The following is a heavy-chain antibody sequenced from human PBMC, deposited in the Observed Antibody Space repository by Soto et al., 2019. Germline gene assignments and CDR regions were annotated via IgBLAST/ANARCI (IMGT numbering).Heavy chain of an antibody. CDR2: ITSKSTTI. CDR1: GFTFTSYS. CDR3: AREMGACSDSSCYPGPYDS. Sequence: GGSLRLSCAASGFTFTSYSMNWVRQAPGQGLEWVSYITSKSTTIKYADSVKGRFTVSRDDAKNSLYLQLNSLRDEDTAVYYCAREMGACSDSSCYPGPYDSWGQGTLVTVSS. J-gene: IGHJ5*02. D-gene: IGHD3-16*01. V-gene: IGHV3-48*02.